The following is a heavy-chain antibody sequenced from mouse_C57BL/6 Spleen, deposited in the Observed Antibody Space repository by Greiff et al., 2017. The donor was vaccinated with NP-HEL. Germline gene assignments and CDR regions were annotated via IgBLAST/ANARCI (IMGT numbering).Heavy chain of an antibody. CDR3: TRDGLLYAMDY. V-gene: IGHV5-9-1*02. CDR2: ISSGGDYI. J-gene: IGHJ4*01. D-gene: IGHD2-3*01. CDR1: GFTFSSYA. Sequence: DVQLQESGEGLVKPGGSLKLSCAASGFTFSSYAMSWVRQTPEKRLEWVAYISSGGDYIYYADTVKGRFTISRDNARNTLYLQMSSLKSEDTAMYYCTRDGLLYAMDYWGQGTSVTVSS.